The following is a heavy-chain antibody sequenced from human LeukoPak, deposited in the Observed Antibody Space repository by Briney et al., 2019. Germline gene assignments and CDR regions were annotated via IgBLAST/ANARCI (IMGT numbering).Heavy chain of an antibody. Sequence: GGSLRLSCAASGLPFSSYAMHWVRQAPGKGLEWVAVISYDGSNKYYADSVKGRFTISRDNSQNTLYLQMNSLRAEDTAVYYCARDPYSSGWYGWFDPWGQGTLVTVSS. J-gene: IGHJ5*02. CDR2: ISYDGSNK. CDR1: GLPFSSYA. V-gene: IGHV3-30*04. CDR3: ARDPYSSGWYGWFDP. D-gene: IGHD6-19*01.